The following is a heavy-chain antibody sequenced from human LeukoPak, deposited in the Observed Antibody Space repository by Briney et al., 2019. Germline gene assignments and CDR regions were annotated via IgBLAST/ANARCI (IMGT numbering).Heavy chain of an antibody. CDR1: GFTFSSYS. D-gene: IGHD2-15*01. CDR2: ISSSSSYI. J-gene: IGHJ4*02. Sequence: GGSLRLSCAASGFTFSSYSMNWVRQAPGKGLEWVSSISSSSSYIYYADSVKGRFTISRDNAKNSLYLQMNSLRAEDTAVYYCARDSGSGGSCYPIDYWGQGTLVTVSS. V-gene: IGHV3-21*01. CDR3: ARDSGSGGSCYPIDY.